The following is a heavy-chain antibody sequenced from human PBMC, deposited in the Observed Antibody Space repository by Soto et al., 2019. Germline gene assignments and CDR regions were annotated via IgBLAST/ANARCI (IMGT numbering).Heavy chain of an antibody. CDR3: AINYGDNWFDP. V-gene: IGHV3-30-3*01. CDR1: GFTFSSYA. Sequence: QVQLVESGGGVVQPGRSLRLSCAASGFTFSSYAMHWVRQAPGKGLEWVAVISYDGSNKYYADSVKGRFTISRDNSKNTLYLQMNSLRAEDTAVYYCAINYGDNWFDPWGQGTLVTVSS. CDR2: ISYDGSNK. D-gene: IGHD4-17*01. J-gene: IGHJ5*02.